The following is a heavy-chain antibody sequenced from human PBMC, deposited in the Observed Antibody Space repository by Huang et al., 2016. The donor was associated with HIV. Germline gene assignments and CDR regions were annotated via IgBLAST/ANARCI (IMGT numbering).Heavy chain of an antibody. CDR2: IYSGGST. CDR3: ARGMVRGVTLNWFDP. Sequence: EVQLVETGGGLIQPGGSLRLSCAASGFTVSSNYMSWVRKARGKGLEWVSVIYSGGSTYDAESVKGRFTISRDNAKNTLYLQMNSLRAEDTAVYYCARGMVRGVTLNWFDPWGQGTLVTVSS. J-gene: IGHJ5*02. V-gene: IGHV3-53*02. D-gene: IGHD3-10*01. CDR1: GFTVSSNY.